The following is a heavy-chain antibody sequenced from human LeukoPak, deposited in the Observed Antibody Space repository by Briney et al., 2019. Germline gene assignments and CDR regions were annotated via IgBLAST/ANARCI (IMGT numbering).Heavy chain of an antibody. Sequence: GGSLRLSCAASGFTFSSYSMNWVRQAPGKGLEWVSSISTSSSYIYYADSVKGRFTISRDNAKNSLYLQMKSLRAEDRAVYYCARDRESSSWFDYWGRGTLVTVSS. V-gene: IGHV3-21*01. J-gene: IGHJ4*02. D-gene: IGHD6-13*01. CDR3: ARDRESSSWFDY. CDR2: ISTSSSYI. CDR1: GFTFSSYS.